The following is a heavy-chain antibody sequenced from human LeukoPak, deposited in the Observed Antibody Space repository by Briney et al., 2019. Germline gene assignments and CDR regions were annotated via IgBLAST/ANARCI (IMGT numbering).Heavy chain of an antibody. V-gene: IGHV3-30*04. CDR2: ISYDGTNK. CDR3: AKGGHGGGLQHLLDY. Sequence: GGSLRLSCAASGFTFSSYAMHWVRQAPGKGLEWVALISYDGTNKYYADSVKGRFTISRDNSKNTLYLQMNSLRAEDTAVYYCAKGGHGGGLQHLLDYWGQGTLVTVSS. CDR1: GFTFSSYA. J-gene: IGHJ4*02. D-gene: IGHD6-13*01.